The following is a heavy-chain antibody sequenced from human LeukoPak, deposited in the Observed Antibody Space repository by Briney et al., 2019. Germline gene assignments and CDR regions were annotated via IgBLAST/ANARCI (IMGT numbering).Heavy chain of an antibody. CDR2: IYSGGST. V-gene: IGHV3-66*01. D-gene: IGHD2-15*01. CDR1: GFTVSSNY. Sequence: PGGSLRLSCAASGFTVSSNYMSWVRQAPGKGLEWVSVIYSGGSTYYADSVKGRFTISRDNSKNTLYPQMNSLRAEDTAVYYCARVLALGQFDYWGQEPWSPSPQ. J-gene: IGHJ4*01. CDR3: ARVLALGQFDY.